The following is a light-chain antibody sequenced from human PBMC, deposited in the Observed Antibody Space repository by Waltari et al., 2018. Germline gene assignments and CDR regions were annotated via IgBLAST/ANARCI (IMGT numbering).Light chain of an antibody. CDR3: VTWDDSLSAWV. Sequence: QSVLTQPPSASGTPGQRVPISCSGSSSNIGSNTVNWLQQLPGTAPKLLIYSNSQRPSGVPDRLSGSKSGTSASLAISGLQAEDEADYYCVTWDDSLSAWVFGGGTKLTVL. J-gene: IGLJ3*02. CDR2: SNS. CDR1: SSNIGSNT. V-gene: IGLV1-44*01.